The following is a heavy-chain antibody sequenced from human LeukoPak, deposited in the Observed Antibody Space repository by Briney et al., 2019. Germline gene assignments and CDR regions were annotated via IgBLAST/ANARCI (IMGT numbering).Heavy chain of an antibody. CDR2: INHSGST. CDR3: ARRGRNFAGYYFDY. J-gene: IGHJ4*02. CDR1: GGSFSGYY. D-gene: IGHD3-16*01. Sequence: SETLSLTCAVYGGSFSGYYWSWIRQPPGKGLEWIGEINHSGSTNYNPSLKSRVTISVDTSKSQFSLKLNSMTAADTAVYYCARRGRNFAGYYFDYWGQGALVTVSS. V-gene: IGHV4-34*01.